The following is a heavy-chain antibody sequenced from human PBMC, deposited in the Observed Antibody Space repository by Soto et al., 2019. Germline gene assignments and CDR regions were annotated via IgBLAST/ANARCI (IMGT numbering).Heavy chain of an antibody. CDR3: ARDRDYYGSGRYYFDY. CDR1: GGSISRYY. D-gene: IGHD3-10*01. CDR2: IYYSGST. Sequence: SETLSLTCTVSGGSISRYYWSWVRQPAGKGLEWIGYIYYSGSTNYNPSLKSRVTISVDTSKNQFSLKLSSVTAADTAVYYCARDRDYYGSGRYYFDYWGQGTLVTVSS. J-gene: IGHJ4*02. V-gene: IGHV4-59*01.